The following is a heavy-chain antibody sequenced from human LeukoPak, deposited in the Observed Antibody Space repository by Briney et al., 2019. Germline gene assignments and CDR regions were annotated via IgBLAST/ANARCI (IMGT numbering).Heavy chain of an antibody. CDR1: GYTFTGYY. CDR3: GADLTMVRGVPRWFDP. V-gene: IGHV1-58*02. Sequence: ASVKVSCKASGYTFTGYYMHWVRQAPGQGLEWIGWIVVASGNTNDAQKFQERVTITRDMSTSTTYMELSSLRSEDTAVYSCGADLTMVRGVPRWFDPWGQGTLVTVSS. D-gene: IGHD3-10*01. CDR2: IVVASGNT. J-gene: IGHJ5*02.